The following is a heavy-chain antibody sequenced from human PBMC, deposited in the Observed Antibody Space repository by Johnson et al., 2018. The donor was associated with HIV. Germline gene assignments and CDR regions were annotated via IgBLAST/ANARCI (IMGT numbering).Heavy chain of an antibody. J-gene: IGHJ3*02. D-gene: IGHD5-24*01. V-gene: IGHV3-33*01. CDR1: GFTFSTYG. CDR2: TWYDGSNQ. CDR3: ARRDPWVENGAFDI. Sequence: QVQLMESGGGLVQPGRSLRLSCAASGFTFSTYGMHWVRQAPCKGLEWVAVTWYDGSNQYYADSVKGRFSISRDNSKNTLYLQMNSLRAGDTAVYFCARRDPWVENGAFDIWGQGTMVTVSS.